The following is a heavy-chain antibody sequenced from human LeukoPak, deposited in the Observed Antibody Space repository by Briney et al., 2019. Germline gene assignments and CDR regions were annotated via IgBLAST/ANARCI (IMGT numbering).Heavy chain of an antibody. V-gene: IGHV1-8*01. D-gene: IGHD1/OR15-1a*01. CDR1: GYTFTSYV. CDR3: ARVGLSRGTHDY. Sequence: ASVKDSCKASGYTFTSYVINWVRQATGQGLEWVGWMNPNSGNTGYAQKFQGRVTMTRNTSISTAYMELSSLRSEDTAVYYCARVGLSRGTHDYWGQGTLVTVSS. J-gene: IGHJ4*02. CDR2: MNPNSGNT.